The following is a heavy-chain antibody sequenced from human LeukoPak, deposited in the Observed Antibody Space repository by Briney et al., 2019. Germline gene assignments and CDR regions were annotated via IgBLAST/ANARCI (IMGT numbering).Heavy chain of an antibody. D-gene: IGHD5-18*01. J-gene: IGHJ4*02. Sequence: GASVKVSFKASGYTFTSYGISWVRQAPGQGLEGMGWISAYNGNTNYAQKLQGRVTMTTDTSTSTAYRELRSLRSDDTAVYYCARSGYSYGYSDYWGQGTLVTVSS. CDR1: GYTFTSYG. CDR2: ISAYNGNT. V-gene: IGHV1-18*01. CDR3: ARSGYSYGYSDY.